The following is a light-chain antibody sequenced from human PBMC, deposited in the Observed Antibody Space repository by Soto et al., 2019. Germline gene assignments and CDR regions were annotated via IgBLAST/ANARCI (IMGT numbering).Light chain of an antibody. CDR2: LEGSGSY. Sequence: QPVLTQSSSASASLGSSVKLTCTLNSGHSTYIIAWHQHQPGKAPRYLMKLEGSGSYNKGSGVPDRFSGSSSGADRYLTFSNLQSEDEADYYCETWDSDTRVFGGGTKLTVL. CDR3: ETWDSDTRV. V-gene: IGLV4-60*03. J-gene: IGLJ2*01. CDR1: SGHSTYI.